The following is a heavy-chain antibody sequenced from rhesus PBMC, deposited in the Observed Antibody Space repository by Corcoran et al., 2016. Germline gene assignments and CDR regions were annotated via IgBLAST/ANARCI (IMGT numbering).Heavy chain of an antibody. CDR3: GRGAEIDS. V-gene: IGHV1S2*01. Sequence: QVQLAQSGAEVKKPGSSGKASRKASGYIFTYSYIHWVRQAHREGLEWMGWINPDNGNTKSAQRFQGRVTMTRDTSTNTAYLELNSLRSEDTAVYYCGRGAEIDSWGQGVLVTVSS. D-gene: IGHD1-44*01. CDR1: GYIFTYSY. CDR2: INPDNGNT. J-gene: IGHJ4*01.